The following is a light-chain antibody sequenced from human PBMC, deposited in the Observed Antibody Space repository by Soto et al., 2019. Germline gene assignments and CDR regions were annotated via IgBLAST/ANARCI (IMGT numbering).Light chain of an antibody. CDR3: QHYYSSPLP. Sequence: DIVMTQSPDSLAVSLGERATITCRSSQSLLSTSNNKNFLAWYQQIPGQPPKLLLYWASARESGVPDRLSGSGSGTEFTLSISSLQPEDVAVYYCQHYYSSPLPFGGGTKVEIK. CDR2: WAS. J-gene: IGKJ4*01. CDR1: QSLLSTSNNKNF. V-gene: IGKV4-1*01.